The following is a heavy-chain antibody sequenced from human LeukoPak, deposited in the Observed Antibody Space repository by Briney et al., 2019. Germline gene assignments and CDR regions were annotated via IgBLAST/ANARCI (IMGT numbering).Heavy chain of an antibody. CDR2: IIPIFGTA. CDR3: ASPPTYYYDSSGYYFDY. J-gene: IGHJ4*02. V-gene: IGHV1-69*05. CDR1: GGTFSSYA. D-gene: IGHD3-22*01. Sequence: GASVKVSCKASGGTFSSYAISWVRQAPGQGLEWMGGIIPIFGTANYAQKFQGRVTITTDESTGTAYMELSSLRSEDTAVYYCASPPTYYYDSSGYYFDYWGQGTLVTVSS.